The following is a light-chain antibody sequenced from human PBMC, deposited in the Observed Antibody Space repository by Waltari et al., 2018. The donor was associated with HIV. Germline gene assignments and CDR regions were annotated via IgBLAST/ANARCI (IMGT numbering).Light chain of an antibody. Sequence: SVLTQPPSASGTPGQRVTISCSGSNSNIGPNTGNWYRQLPGTTPQLLIHSNEQRPSGGPDRFSGSKSGTSASLAISGLQSEDEADYYCAAWDDTLNGWVFGGGTKLTVL. CDR1: NSNIGPNT. V-gene: IGLV1-44*01. CDR3: AAWDDTLNGWV. CDR2: SNE. J-gene: IGLJ3*02.